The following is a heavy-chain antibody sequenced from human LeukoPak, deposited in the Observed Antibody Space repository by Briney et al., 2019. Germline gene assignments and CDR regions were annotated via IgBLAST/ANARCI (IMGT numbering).Heavy chain of an antibody. J-gene: IGHJ4*02. CDR3: ARISLTGYAPISGYFDY. CDR2: IFHSGST. D-gene: IGHD3-9*01. Sequence: PSGTLSLTCAVSSGSIFSSNWWSWVRQPPGKGLEWIGQIFHSGSTSYSPSLKSRVTISVDKSKNQFSLRLTSVTAADTAVYYCARISLTGYAPISGYFDYWGQGTLVTVSS. CDR1: SGSIFSSNW. V-gene: IGHV4-4*02.